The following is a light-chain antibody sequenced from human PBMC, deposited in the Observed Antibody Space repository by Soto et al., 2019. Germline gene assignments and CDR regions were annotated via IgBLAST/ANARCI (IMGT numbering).Light chain of an antibody. V-gene: IGKV3-15*01. Sequence: EIMMTQSPTTLAGSPGERATLSCKANQSVSSNLAWYQQKPGQAPRLLTYGASTRATGMPARFSGSGSGTEFTLTISSLQSEDFAVYYCQQYNNWPKTFGQGTKVDIK. J-gene: IGKJ1*01. CDR3: QQYNNWPKT. CDR2: GAS. CDR1: QSVSSN.